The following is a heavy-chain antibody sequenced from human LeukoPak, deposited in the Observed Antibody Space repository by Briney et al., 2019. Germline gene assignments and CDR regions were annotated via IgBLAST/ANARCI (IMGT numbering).Heavy chain of an antibody. J-gene: IGHJ3*02. CDR1: GGSISSHD. CDR3: ARRAPDWGAPDAFDI. D-gene: IGHD7-27*01. CDR2: IYNNGRT. Sequence: SETLSLTCTVSGGSISSHDWNWIRQPLGKGLEWIGNIYNNGRTSYNPSLKSRVTISVDTSKNQFSLKLTSVTAADTAVYYCARRAPDWGAPDAFDIWGQGTMVTVSS. V-gene: IGHV4-4*08.